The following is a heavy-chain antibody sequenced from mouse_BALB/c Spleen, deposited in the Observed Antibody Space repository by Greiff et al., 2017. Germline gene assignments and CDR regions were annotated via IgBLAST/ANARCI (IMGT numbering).Heavy chain of an antibody. CDR2: IWAGGST. CDR3: AREGRKYGNLYAMDY. J-gene: IGHJ4*01. Sequence: VKLVESGPGLVAPSQSLSITCTVSGFSLTSYGVHWVRQPPGKGLEWLGVIWAGGSTNYNSALMSRLSISKDNSKSQVFLKMNSLQTDDTAMYYCAREGRKYGNLYAMDYWGQGTSVTVSS. CDR1: GFSLTSYG. D-gene: IGHD2-10*02. V-gene: IGHV2-9*02.